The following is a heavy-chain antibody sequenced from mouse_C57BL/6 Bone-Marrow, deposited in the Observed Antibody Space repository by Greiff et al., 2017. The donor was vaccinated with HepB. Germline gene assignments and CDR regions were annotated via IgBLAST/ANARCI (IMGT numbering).Heavy chain of an antibody. V-gene: IGHV1-64*01. CDR2: IHPNSGST. Sequence: QVQLKQPGAELVKPGASVKLSCKASGYTFTSYWMHWVKQRPGQGLEWIGMIHPNSGSTNYNEKFKSKATLTVDKSSSTAYMQLSSLTSEDSAVYYCARYYYGSRKYFDVWGTGTTVTVSS. CDR3: ARYYYGSRKYFDV. CDR1: GYTFTSYW. J-gene: IGHJ1*03. D-gene: IGHD1-1*01.